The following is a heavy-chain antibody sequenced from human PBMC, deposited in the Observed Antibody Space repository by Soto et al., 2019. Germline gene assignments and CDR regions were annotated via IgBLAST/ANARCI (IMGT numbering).Heavy chain of an antibody. Sequence: SQTLSLTCAISGDSVSSNSAAWNWIRQSPSRGLEWLGRTYYRSKWYNDYADSVKGRFTISRDNAKNSLYLQMNSLRAEDTAVYYCAREIVATNDYYYYYMDVWGKGTTVSVSS. CDR1: GDSVSSNSAA. V-gene: IGHV6-1*01. CDR3: AREIVATNDYYYYYMDV. J-gene: IGHJ6*03. D-gene: IGHD5-12*01. CDR2: TYYRSKWYN.